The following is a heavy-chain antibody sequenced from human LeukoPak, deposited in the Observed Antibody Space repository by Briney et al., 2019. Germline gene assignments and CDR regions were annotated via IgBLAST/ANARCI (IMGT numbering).Heavy chain of an antibody. J-gene: IGHJ4*02. V-gene: IGHV4-38-2*01. CDR1: GYSISSGYY. D-gene: IGHD2-2*02. CDR2: IYHSGST. CDR3: ARQGYCSSTSCYKGGGSYFDY. Sequence: PSETLSLTCAVSGYSISSGYYWGWIRQPPGKGLEWIGSIYHSGSTYYNPSLKSRVTISVDTSKNQFSLKLSSVPAADTAVYYCARQGYCSSTSCYKGGGSYFDYWRQGTLVTVSS.